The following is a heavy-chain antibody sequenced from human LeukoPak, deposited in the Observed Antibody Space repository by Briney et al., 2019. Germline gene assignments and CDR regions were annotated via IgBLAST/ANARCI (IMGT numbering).Heavy chain of an antibody. CDR1: GYTFTSYD. CDR3: ARSYYDFWSGSYYYMDV. CDR2: MNPNSGNT. J-gene: IGHJ6*03. Sequence: GASVKVSCKASGYTFTSYDINWVRQATGQRLEWMGWMNPNSGNTGYTQKFQGRVTITSNTSISTAYMELRSLRSEDTAVYYCARSYYDFWSGSYYYMDVWGKGTTVTVSS. D-gene: IGHD3-3*01. V-gene: IGHV1-8*03.